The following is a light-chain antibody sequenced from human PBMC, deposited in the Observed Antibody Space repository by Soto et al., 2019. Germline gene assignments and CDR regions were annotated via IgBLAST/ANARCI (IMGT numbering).Light chain of an antibody. V-gene: IGKV3-20*01. CDR1: QSVSSY. CDR3: QQYGSSLWT. J-gene: IGKJ1*01. Sequence: EIVLTQSPATPSLSPGERATLSCRASQSVSSYLAWYQRKPGQAPRLLSYCASTRATGIPVRFSGSGSGTDFTLTIRRLEPEDFAVYYCQQYGSSLWTFGQGTKVDI. CDR2: CAS.